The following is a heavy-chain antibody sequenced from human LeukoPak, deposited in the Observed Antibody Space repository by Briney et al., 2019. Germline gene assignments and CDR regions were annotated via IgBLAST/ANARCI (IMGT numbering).Heavy chain of an antibody. CDR3: ARDRISCSGGSCYVSYWFDP. D-gene: IGHD2-15*01. CDR1: GYTFTSYY. CDR2: INPSGGST. J-gene: IGHJ5*02. V-gene: IGHV1-46*01. Sequence: ASVKVSCKASGYTFTSYYMHWVRQAPGQGLEWMGIINPSGGSTSYAQKFQGRVTMTRDTSISTAYMELSRLRSDDTAVYYCARDRISCSGGSCYVSYWFDPWGQGTLVTVSS.